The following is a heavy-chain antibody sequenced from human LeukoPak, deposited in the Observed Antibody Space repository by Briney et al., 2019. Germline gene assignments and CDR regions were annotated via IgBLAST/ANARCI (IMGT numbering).Heavy chain of an antibody. J-gene: IGHJ4*02. CDR2: INPSGGST. D-gene: IGHD5-18*01. Sequence: ASVNVSCKASGYTFTSYYMHWVRQAPGQGLEWMGIINPSGGSTSYAQKFQGRVTMTRDTSTSTVYMELSSLRSEDTAVYYCARDSTVDTAMVYFDYWGQGTLVTVSS. CDR1: GYTFTSYY. V-gene: IGHV1-46*01. CDR3: ARDSTVDTAMVYFDY.